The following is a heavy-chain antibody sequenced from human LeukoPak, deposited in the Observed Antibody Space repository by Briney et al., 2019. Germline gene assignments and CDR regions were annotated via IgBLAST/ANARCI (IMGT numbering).Heavy chain of an antibody. CDR2: IYTGGLT. Sequence: GGSLRLSCAASGFTVSSNHMTWVRQAPGKGLEWVSEIYTGGLTFYADPVTGRFTISRDNSKNTVYLQMNSLGVEDTARYYCARDNAPAGGGLDYWGQGTLVTVSS. CDR3: ARDNAPAGGGLDY. D-gene: IGHD2-2*01. V-gene: IGHV3-53*01. CDR1: GFTVSSNH. J-gene: IGHJ4*02.